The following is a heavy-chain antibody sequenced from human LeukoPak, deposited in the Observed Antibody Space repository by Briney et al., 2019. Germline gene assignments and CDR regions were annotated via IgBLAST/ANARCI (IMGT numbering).Heavy chain of an antibody. CDR3: AREVVPIPFDY. V-gene: IGHV3-21*01. CDR2: ISSSSSYI. J-gene: IGHJ4*02. Sequence: GGSLRLSCAASGFTFSSYSMNWVRQAPGKGLEWVSSISSSSSYIYCADSVKGRFTISRDNAKNSLYLQMNSLRAEDTAVYYCAREVVPIPFDYWGQGTLVTVSS. D-gene: IGHD2-15*01. CDR1: GFTFSSYS.